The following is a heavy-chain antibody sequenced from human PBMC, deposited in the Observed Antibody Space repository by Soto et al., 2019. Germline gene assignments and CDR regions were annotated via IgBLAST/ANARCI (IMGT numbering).Heavy chain of an antibody. V-gene: IGHV1-3*01. D-gene: IGHD6-13*01. CDR3: ARDYTSSSSSWYGRYYYYYYGMDV. CDR1: GYTFTSYA. J-gene: IGHJ6*02. Sequence: ASVKVSCKASGYTFTSYAMHWVRQAPGQRLEWMGWINAGNGNTKYSQKFQGRVTITRDTSASTAYMELSSLRSEDTAVYYCARDYTSSSSSWYGRYYYYYYGMDVWGQGTTVTVSS. CDR2: INAGNGNT.